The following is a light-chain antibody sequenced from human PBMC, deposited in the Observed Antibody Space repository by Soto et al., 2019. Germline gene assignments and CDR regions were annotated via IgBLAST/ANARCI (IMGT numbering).Light chain of an antibody. J-gene: IGKJ4*01. CDR2: GAS. CDR1: QSVTSNY. V-gene: IGKV3-20*01. Sequence: EIVLTQSPGTLSLSPGERATLSCRASQSVTSNYLAWYQQKPGQAPRLLIFGASGRSTGVPDRFSGSGSGTDFTLTISSLQSEDSAVYYCQQYNDWPTLTFGGGTKVEIK. CDR3: QQYNDWPTLT.